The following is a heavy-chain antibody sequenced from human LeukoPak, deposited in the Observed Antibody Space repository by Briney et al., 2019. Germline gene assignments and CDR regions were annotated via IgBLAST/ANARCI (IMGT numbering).Heavy chain of an antibody. V-gene: IGHV4-39*01. CDR1: GGSISSSSYY. CDR2: IYYSEST. J-gene: IGHJ4*02. CDR3: ARLGIADYDILTGYYQGGTFDY. Sequence: KPSETLSLTCTVSGGSISSSSYYWGWIRQPPGKGLEGIGSIYYSESTYYNPSLKSRVTISVDTSKNQFSLKLSSVTAADTAVYYCARLGIADYDILTGYYQGGTFDYWGQGTLVTVSS. D-gene: IGHD3-9*01.